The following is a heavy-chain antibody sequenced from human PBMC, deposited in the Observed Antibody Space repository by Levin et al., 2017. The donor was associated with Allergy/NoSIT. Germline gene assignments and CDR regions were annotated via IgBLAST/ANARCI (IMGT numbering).Heavy chain of an antibody. CDR1: GGSFSGYY. CDR3: ARFYVAKLDF. J-gene: IGHJ4*02. Sequence: SETLSLTCAVSGGSFSGYYWSWIRQPPGKGLEWIGEVIHTGITHYNPSLKSRVTISLDMSKNQVSLKMTSVTAADTAMYYCARFYVAKLDFWGQGSLVTVSS. D-gene: IGHD4-23*01. V-gene: IGHV4-34*12. CDR2: VIHTGIT.